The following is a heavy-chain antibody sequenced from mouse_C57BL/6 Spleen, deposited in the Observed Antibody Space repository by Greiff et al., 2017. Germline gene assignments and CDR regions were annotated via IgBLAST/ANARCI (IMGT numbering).Heavy chain of an antibody. CDR1: GYTFTSYG. CDR2: IYPRSGNT. Sequence: VQLQQSGAELARPGASVKLSCKASGYTFTSYGISWVKQRTGQGLEWIGEIYPRSGNTYYNEKFKGKATLTADKSSSTAYMELRSLTSEDSAVYFCAREGDYYGSSLAWFAYWGQGTLVTVSA. V-gene: IGHV1-81*01. J-gene: IGHJ3*01. CDR3: AREGDYYGSSLAWFAY. D-gene: IGHD1-1*01.